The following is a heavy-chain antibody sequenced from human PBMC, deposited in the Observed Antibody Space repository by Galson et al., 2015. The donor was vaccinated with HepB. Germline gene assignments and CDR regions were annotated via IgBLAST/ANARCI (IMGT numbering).Heavy chain of an antibody. CDR1: GFTFSSYG. CDR3: ARDRRDSSSPGDY. D-gene: IGHD6-6*01. CDR2: IWYDGSNK. J-gene: IGHJ4*02. Sequence: SLRLSCAASGFTFSSYGMHWVRQAPGKGLEWVAVIWYDGSNKYYADSVKGRFTISRDNSKNTLYLQMNSLRAEDTAVYYCARDRRDSSSPGDYWGQGTLVTVSS. V-gene: IGHV3-33*01.